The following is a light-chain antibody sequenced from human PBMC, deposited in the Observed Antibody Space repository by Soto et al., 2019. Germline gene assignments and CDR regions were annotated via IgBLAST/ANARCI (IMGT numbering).Light chain of an antibody. CDR3: QQYGSSGT. CDR1: QSVSSY. Sequence: IVLTKSPVTLSLSPGERATLSCRASQSVSSYLAWYQQKPGQAPRLLIYDASNRATGIPARLSGGGSGTDFVLTISRLEPEDFAVYYCQQYGSSGTIGQGTKVDI. J-gene: IGKJ1*01. V-gene: IGKV3-11*01. CDR2: DAS.